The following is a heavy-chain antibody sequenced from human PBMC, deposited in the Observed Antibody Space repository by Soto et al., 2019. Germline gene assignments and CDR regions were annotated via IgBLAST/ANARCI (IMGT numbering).Heavy chain of an antibody. CDR1: GFSFSNYG. CDR3: ARDLDTTMVEAVARYGLDV. J-gene: IGHJ6*02. V-gene: IGHV3-33*01. Sequence: QVQFVESGGGVVQPGRSLRLSCAASGFSFSNYGMHWVRQAPGKGLEWVAVIWYDGSNGYYADSVKGRFTISRDSSKNTLYLQMNSLRAEDTAVYYCARDLDTTMVEAVARYGLDVWGQGTTVTVSS. D-gene: IGHD5-18*01. CDR2: IWYDGSNG.